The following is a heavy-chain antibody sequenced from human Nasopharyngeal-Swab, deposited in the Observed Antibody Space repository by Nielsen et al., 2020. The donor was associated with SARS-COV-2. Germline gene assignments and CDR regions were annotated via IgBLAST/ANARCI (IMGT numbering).Heavy chain of an antibody. CDR2: IIPIFGTA. J-gene: IGHJ6*02. D-gene: IGHD5-18*01. Sequence: WVRRAPGQGLEWMGGIIPIFGTANYAQKFQGRVTITADESTSTAYMELSSLRSEDTAVYYCARGGRTRIQLWQGPPYGMDVWGQGTTVTVSS. CDR3: ARGGRTRIQLWQGPPYGMDV. V-gene: IGHV1-69*01.